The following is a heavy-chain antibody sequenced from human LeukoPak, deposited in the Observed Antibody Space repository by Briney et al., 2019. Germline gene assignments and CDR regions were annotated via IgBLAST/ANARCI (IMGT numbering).Heavy chain of an antibody. CDR3: VRLRRNSDTSGFYYYYDY. V-gene: IGHV3-21*01. CDR1: GYTSSSYS. Sequence: PGGSLRLSCAASGYTSSSYSINWVRQAPGKGLEWVSSISVRSNYIYYADSVRGRFSISRDDARDSLYLQMNSLGAEDTAVYYCVRLRRNSDTSGFYYYYDYWGQGTLVTVSS. D-gene: IGHD3-22*01. J-gene: IGHJ4*02. CDR2: ISVRSNYI.